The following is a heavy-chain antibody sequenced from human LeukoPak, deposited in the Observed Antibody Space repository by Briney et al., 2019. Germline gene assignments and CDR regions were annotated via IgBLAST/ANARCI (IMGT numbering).Heavy chain of an antibody. CDR1: GYTFTGYY. CDR3: ARDLNTHYYDSSGYPNY. CDR2: INPNSGGT. V-gene: IGHV1-2*02. Sequence: ASVKVSCKASGYTFTGYYIHWVRQAPGQGLEWMGWINPNSGGTNYAQKFQGRVTMTRDTSTSTVYMELSSLRSEDTAVYYCARDLNTHYYDSSGYPNYWGQGTLVTVSS. D-gene: IGHD3-22*01. J-gene: IGHJ4*02.